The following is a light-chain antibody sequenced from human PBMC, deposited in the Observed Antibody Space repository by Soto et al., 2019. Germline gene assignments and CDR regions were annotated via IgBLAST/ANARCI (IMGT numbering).Light chain of an antibody. CDR3: QQYQNWPPIT. V-gene: IGKV3D-15*01. J-gene: IGKJ5*01. Sequence: MTQSPATLSVSPGERGTLSCRSSQSVRGNLAWYQQKPAQAHRLLIYGASTRATGIPARFSGSGSGTEFTLTISNLQSEDLAVYFCQQYQNWPPITIGQGTRPALK. CDR2: GAS. CDR1: QSVRGN.